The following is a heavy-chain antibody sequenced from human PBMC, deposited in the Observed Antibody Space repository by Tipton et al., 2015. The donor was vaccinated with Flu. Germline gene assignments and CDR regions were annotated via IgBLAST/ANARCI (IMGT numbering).Heavy chain of an antibody. D-gene: IGHD6-19*01. CDR3: AKAPLYASGWYRIDF. V-gene: IGHV3-9*01. Sequence: SLRLSCAASGVTFDDYALHWVRQAPGKGLEWVSSISWNGAIIYYADSVRGRFTISRDNAKNSLFLQMNSLKSEDTALYYCAKAPLYASGWYRIDFWGQGTLVTVSS. CDR1: GVTFDDYA. CDR2: ISWNGAII. J-gene: IGHJ4*02.